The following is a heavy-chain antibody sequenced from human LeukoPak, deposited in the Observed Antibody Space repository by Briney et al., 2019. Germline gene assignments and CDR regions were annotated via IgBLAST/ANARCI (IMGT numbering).Heavy chain of an antibody. Sequence: KPSQTLSLTCTVSDGSISSGGYYWSWIRQHPGKGLEWIGYIYYSGSTYYNPSLKSRVTISVDTSKNQFSLKLSSVTAADTAVYYCARGTEDIVLTVYAIGYYFDYWGQGTLVTVSS. CDR2: IYYSGST. D-gene: IGHD2-8*01. V-gene: IGHV4-31*03. J-gene: IGHJ4*02. CDR1: DGSISSGGYY. CDR3: ARGTEDIVLTVYAIGYYFDY.